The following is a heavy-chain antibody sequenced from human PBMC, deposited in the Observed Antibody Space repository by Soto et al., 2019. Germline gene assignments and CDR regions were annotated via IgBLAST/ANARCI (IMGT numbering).Heavy chain of an antibody. J-gene: IGHJ3*02. V-gene: IGHV4-39*01. CDR1: DDSITSSTFY. CDR2: IYFSGNT. CDR3: ARHPLHRVGASISAFDI. Sequence: HLQLQESGPGLVKPSETLSLTCTVSDDSITSSTFYWGWIRQSPGKGLEWIGSIYFSGNTYYNPSLKSGVTISVDTSKKQFSLNLNSVTAAETAVYYCARHPLHRVGASISAFDIWGQGTVVTVSS. D-gene: IGHD1-26*01.